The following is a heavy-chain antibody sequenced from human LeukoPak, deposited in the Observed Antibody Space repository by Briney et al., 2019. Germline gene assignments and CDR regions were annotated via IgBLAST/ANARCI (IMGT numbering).Heavy chain of an antibody. D-gene: IGHD2/OR15-2a*01. CDR2: IYHSGHT. J-gene: IGHJ5*02. CDR1: GASVSSDY. V-gene: IGHV4-59*08. Sequence: SETLSLTCTVSGASVSSDYWSWIRQSPGKGLEWIGYIYHSGHTMSNPSLKSRVSLSLDTSNNQFSLKLSSVTAADTAVYYCARHPFQYPFDHWGQGTVVSVSS. CDR3: ARHPFQYPFDH.